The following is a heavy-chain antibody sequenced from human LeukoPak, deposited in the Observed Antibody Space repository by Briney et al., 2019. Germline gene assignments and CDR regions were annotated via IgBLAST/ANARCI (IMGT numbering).Heavy chain of an antibody. CDR3: ARDHIAVAGNAAFDI. D-gene: IGHD6-19*01. V-gene: IGHV1-18*04. J-gene: IGHJ3*02. Sequence: ASVKVSCKASGYTFIGYYMHWVRQAPGQGLEWMGWISAYNGNTNYAQKLQGRVTMTTDTSTSTAYMELRSLRSDDTAVYYCARDHIAVAGNAAFDIWGQGTMVTVSS. CDR1: GYTFIGYY. CDR2: ISAYNGNT.